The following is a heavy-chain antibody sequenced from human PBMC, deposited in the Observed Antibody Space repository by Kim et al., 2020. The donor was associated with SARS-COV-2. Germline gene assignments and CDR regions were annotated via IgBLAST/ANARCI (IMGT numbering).Heavy chain of an antibody. CDR1: GGSISSSSYY. J-gene: IGHJ5*02. V-gene: IGHV4-39*01. CDR2: IYYSGST. CDR3: ARQSLGRGGSDSNWFDP. Sequence: SETLSLTCTVSGGSISSSSYYWGWIRQPPGKGLEWIGSIYYSGSTYYNPSLKSRVTISVDTSKNQFSLKLSSVTAADTSVYYCARQSLGRGGSDSNWFDP. D-gene: IGHD3-10*01.